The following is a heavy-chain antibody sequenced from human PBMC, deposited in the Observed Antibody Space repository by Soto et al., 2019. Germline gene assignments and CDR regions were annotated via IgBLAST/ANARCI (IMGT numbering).Heavy chain of an antibody. Sequence: QVQLQESGPGLVKPSETLSLTCTVSGGSISSYYWSWIRQPPGKGLEWIGYIYNSGSTNYNPSLKSRVTISVDMSKNQFSLKLNSVTAADTAVYYCARHESSGWYYFDYWGRGTLVTVSS. V-gene: IGHV4-59*08. CDR2: IYNSGST. CDR1: GGSISSYY. CDR3: ARHESSGWYYFDY. D-gene: IGHD6-19*01. J-gene: IGHJ4*02.